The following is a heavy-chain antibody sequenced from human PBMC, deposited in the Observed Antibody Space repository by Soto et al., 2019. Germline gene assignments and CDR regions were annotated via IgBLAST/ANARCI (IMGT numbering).Heavy chain of an antibody. CDR1: GYTFTSYD. J-gene: IGHJ4*03. D-gene: IGHD1-1*01. CDR3: SGALYRYNLYY. CDR2: MNPNSGNT. V-gene: IGHV1-8*01. Sequence: QVQLVQSGAEVKKPGASVKVSCKASGYTFTSYDINWVRQATGQGLEWMGWMNPNSGNTGYAQKFQGRVTMTRNTPKNKAQIELKRPKFVDTAGYFLSGALYRYNLYYLGQGNLVTLSS.